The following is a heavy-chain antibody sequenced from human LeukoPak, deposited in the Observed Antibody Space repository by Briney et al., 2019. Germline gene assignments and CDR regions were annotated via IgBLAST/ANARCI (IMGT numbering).Heavy chain of an antibody. Sequence: GWSLRLSCAASGFTFSSYAMSWVRQAPGKGLEWVSAISGSGGSTYYADSVKGRFTISRDNSKNTLYLQMNSLRAEDTAVYYCAKDKVHLERWSEDWFDPWGQGTLVTVSS. CDR1: GFTFSSYA. D-gene: IGHD1-1*01. J-gene: IGHJ5*02. CDR2: ISGSGGST. V-gene: IGHV3-23*01. CDR3: AKDKVHLERWSEDWFDP.